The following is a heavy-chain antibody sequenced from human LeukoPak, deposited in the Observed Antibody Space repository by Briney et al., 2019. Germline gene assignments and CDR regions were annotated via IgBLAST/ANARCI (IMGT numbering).Heavy chain of an antibody. D-gene: IGHD1-26*01. CDR1: GGSISSYY. Sequence: SETLSLTCTVSGGSISSYYWSWIRQPPGKGLEWIGYIYTSGSTNYNRSLKSRVTISVDTSKKEFSLKLSSVTAADTAVYYCARHGPVSSDPFDYWGQGTLVTVSS. J-gene: IGHJ4*02. V-gene: IGHV4-4*09. CDR2: IYTSGST. CDR3: ARHGPVSSDPFDY.